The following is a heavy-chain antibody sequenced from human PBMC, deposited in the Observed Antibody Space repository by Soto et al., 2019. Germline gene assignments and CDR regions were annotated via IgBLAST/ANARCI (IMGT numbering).Heavy chain of an antibody. Sequence: ASVKVSCKASGYTFTSYGISWVRQTPGQGLEWMGWISAYNGNTNYAQKLQGRVTMTTDTSTSTAYMELRSLRSDDTAVYYCARLTVVAEDFDYWGQGTLVTVSS. D-gene: IGHD2-15*01. CDR1: GYTFTSYG. V-gene: IGHV1-18*01. CDR3: ARLTVVAEDFDY. CDR2: ISAYNGNT. J-gene: IGHJ4*02.